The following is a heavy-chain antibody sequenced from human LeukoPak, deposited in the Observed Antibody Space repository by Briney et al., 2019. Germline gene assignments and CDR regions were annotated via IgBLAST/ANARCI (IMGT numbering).Heavy chain of an antibody. Sequence: SSETLSLTCTVSGGSISSGGYYWSWIRQHPGKGLEWIGYIYYSGSTYYNPSLKSRVTISVDTSKNQFSLKLSSVTAADTAVYYCARDQYGDYNHWFDPWGQGTLVTVSS. CDR1: GGSISSGGYY. D-gene: IGHD4-17*01. CDR3: ARDQYGDYNHWFDP. V-gene: IGHV4-31*03. J-gene: IGHJ5*02. CDR2: IYYSGST.